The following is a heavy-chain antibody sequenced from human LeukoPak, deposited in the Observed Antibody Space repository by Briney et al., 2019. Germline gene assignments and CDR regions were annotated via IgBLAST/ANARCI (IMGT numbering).Heavy chain of an antibody. V-gene: IGHV3-49*03. CDR1: GFTFGDYA. Sequence: PGGSLRLSCTASGFTFGDYAMSWFRQAPGKGLEWVGFIRSKAYGGTTEYAASVKGRFTISRDDSKSIAYLQMNSLKTEDTAVYYCARALLDSGSYYRPDYWGQGTLVTVSS. D-gene: IGHD3-10*01. CDR3: ARALLDSGSYYRPDY. J-gene: IGHJ4*02. CDR2: IRSKAYGGTT.